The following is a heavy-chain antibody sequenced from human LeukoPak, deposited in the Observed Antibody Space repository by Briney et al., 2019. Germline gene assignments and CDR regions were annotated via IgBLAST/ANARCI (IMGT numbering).Heavy chain of an antibody. CDR1: GGSFSGYY. J-gene: IGHJ4*02. Sequence: PSETLSLTCAVYGGSFSGYYWSWIRQPPGKGLELIGEINHSGSTNYNPSLKSRVTISVDTSKNQFSLKLSSVTAADTAVYYCARYYRGGWYYLDYWGQGTLVTVSS. D-gene: IGHD6-19*01. CDR3: ARYYRGGWYYLDY. CDR2: INHSGST. V-gene: IGHV4-34*01.